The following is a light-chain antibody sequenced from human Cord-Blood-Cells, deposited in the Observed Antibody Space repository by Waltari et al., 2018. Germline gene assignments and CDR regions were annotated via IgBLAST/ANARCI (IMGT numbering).Light chain of an antibody. V-gene: IGLV2-23*01. Sequence: QSALTQPASVSGSPGQSITISCTGTSSDVGSYNLVSWYQQHPGKPPKLLIYEGSKRPSGVSNRFSGSKAGNTASLTISGLQAEGEADYYCCSYAGSNWVFGGGTKLTVL. CDR3: CSYAGSNWV. CDR2: EGS. CDR1: SSDVGSYNL. J-gene: IGLJ3*02.